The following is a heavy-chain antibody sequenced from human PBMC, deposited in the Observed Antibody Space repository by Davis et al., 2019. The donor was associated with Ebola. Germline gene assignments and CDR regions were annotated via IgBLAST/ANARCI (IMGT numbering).Heavy chain of an antibody. J-gene: IGHJ6*02. CDR1: GYTFSSYD. V-gene: IGHV1-8*01. Sequence: ASVTVSCKASGYTFSSYDIIWVRQATGHGLEWMGWMNPNSGNTGYARKLQGRVTMTRNTSISTASMELSSLRSEDTAVYYCARVVVLDYYYGMDVWGQGTTVTVSS. CDR2: MNPNSGNT. D-gene: IGHD2-15*01. CDR3: ARVVVLDYYYGMDV.